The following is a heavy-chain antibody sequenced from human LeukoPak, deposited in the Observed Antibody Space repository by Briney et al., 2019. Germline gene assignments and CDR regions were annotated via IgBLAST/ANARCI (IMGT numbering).Heavy chain of an antibody. V-gene: IGHV1-69*05. CDR1: GGTFSSYA. J-gene: IGHJ5*02. CDR2: IIPIFDTA. Sequence: SVKVSCKASGGTFSSYAISWVRQAPGQGLEWMGGIIPIFDTANYAQKFQGRVTITTDESTSTAYMELSSLRSEDTAVYYCARDKTRYCSGGSCYFDPWGQGTLVTVSS. CDR3: ARDKTRYCSGGSCYFDP. D-gene: IGHD2-15*01.